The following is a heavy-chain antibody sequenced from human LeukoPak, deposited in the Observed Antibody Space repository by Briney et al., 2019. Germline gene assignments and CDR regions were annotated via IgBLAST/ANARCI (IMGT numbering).Heavy chain of an antibody. CDR2: ISSSGNSI. CDR3: ARDQVSVAGTGIDY. Sequence: GGSLRLSCAASGFTFSDYYMSWIRQAPGKGLEWVSYISSSGNSISYADSVKGRFTISRDNAKNSLYLQMNSLRAEDTAVYYCARDQVSVAGTGIDYWGQGTLVTVSS. CDR1: GFTFSDYY. V-gene: IGHV3-11*04. J-gene: IGHJ4*02. D-gene: IGHD6-13*01.